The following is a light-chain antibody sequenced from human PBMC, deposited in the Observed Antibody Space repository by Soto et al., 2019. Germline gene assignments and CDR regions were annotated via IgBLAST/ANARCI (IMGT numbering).Light chain of an antibody. CDR2: DDN. V-gene: IGLV1-51*01. J-gene: IGLJ1*01. CDR3: GAWDDSLNVYV. CDR1: SSNLAYNS. Sequence: QSVLTQPPSVSAAPGQDVTISCSGSSSNLAYNSLSWYQQLPGTAPKLLIYDDNKRPSGIPARFSGSKSGTSATLGITGLETGDEAEYYCGAWDDSLNVYVFGSGTKVTAL.